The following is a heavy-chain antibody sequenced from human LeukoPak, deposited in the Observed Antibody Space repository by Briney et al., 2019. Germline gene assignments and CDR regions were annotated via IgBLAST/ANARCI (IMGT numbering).Heavy chain of an antibody. CDR1: GFTFSAYW. CDR2: INSDGSST. V-gene: IGHV3-74*01. Sequence: PGGSLRLSCAASGFTFSAYWVHWVRQAPGKGLVWVSRINSDGSSTSYADSVKGRFTISRDNAKNTLYLQMNNLRAEDTAVYYCTSKTTDYYDSSGVGGYWGQGTLVTVSS. D-gene: IGHD3-22*01. CDR3: TSKTTDYYDSSGVGGY. J-gene: IGHJ4*02.